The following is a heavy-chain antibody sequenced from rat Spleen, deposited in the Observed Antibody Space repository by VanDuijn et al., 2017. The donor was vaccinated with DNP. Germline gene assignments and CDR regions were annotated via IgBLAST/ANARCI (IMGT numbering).Heavy chain of an antibody. J-gene: IGHJ2*01. CDR3: ARRLTHRGFFEY. CDR1: GFTFSNYD. Sequence: EVQLVESGGGLVQPGRSLKLSCAASGFTFSNYDMAWVRQAPTKGLEWVASISPSGGSTYYRDSVKGRFTVSRDNAKSSLYLKMDSLRSEDTDTYYGARRLTHRGFFEYWGQGVMVTVSS. D-gene: IGHD3-2*01. CDR2: ISPSGGST. V-gene: IGHV5-25*01.